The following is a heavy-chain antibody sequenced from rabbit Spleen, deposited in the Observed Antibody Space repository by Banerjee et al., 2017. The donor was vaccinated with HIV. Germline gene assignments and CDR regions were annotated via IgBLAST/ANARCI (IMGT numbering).Heavy chain of an antibody. J-gene: IGHJ6*01. CDR2: IDPVFGIT. D-gene: IGHD8-1*01. CDR1: GFTLSSYY. Sequence: QLEESAGGLVQPGGSLKLSCKASGFTLSSYYMNWVRQAPGKGLEWIGYIDPVFGITYYANWVNGRFSISRENAQNTVFLQMTSLTASDTAAYFFARDGVGGSYFALWGPGTLVTVS. V-gene: IGHV1S7*01. CDR3: ARDGVGGSYFAL.